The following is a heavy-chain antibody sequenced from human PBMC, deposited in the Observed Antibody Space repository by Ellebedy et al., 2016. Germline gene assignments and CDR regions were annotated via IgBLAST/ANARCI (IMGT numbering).Heavy chain of an antibody. J-gene: IGHJ6*02. CDR1: GYSFNTYW. V-gene: IGHV5-51*01. D-gene: IGHD3-10*01. CDR3: ARLSLGLSFTSMDV. Sequence: GESLKISCKGSGYSFNTYWIGWARQMPGKGLEWMGIIYPGDSDTKYSQSFQGQVTISIDKSIRTAYLQWSSLKASDTAIYYCARLSLGLSFTSMDVWGPGTTVTVSS. CDR2: IYPGDSDT.